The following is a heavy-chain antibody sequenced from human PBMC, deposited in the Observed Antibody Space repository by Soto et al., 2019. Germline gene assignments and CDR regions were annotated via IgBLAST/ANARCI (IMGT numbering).Heavy chain of an antibody. Sequence: EVQLVESGGGLVQPGGSLRLSCATSGFTFSGYWMHWFRQSPGRGLLWVSRITTDGGSTAYADSVKGRFTSSRDNVKNTLYLQMTSLRAEDTAVYYCARYYSNRGDHWRQGTLVTVSS. J-gene: IGHJ4*02. D-gene: IGHD4-4*01. CDR1: GFTFSGYW. V-gene: IGHV3-74*01. CDR2: ITTDGGST. CDR3: ARYYSNRGDH.